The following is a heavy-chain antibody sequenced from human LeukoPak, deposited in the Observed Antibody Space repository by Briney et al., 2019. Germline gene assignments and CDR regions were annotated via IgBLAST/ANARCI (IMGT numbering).Heavy chain of an antibody. J-gene: IGHJ4*02. CDR3: ARAPGDTALDY. CDR2: VYSGGST. CDR1: GFTVGSNY. V-gene: IGHV3-66*01. Sequence: GGSLRLSCAASGFTVGSNYMNWVRQAPGKGLEWVSVVYSGGSTYYADSVKGRFTISRDNSKNTLYLQMNSLRAEDTAVYYCARAPGDTALDYWGQGTLVTVSS. D-gene: IGHD5-18*01.